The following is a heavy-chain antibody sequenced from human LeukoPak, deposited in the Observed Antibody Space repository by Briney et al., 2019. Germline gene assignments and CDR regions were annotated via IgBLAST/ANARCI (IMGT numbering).Heavy chain of an antibody. CDR1: GGSFSGYY. D-gene: IGHD7-27*01. V-gene: IGHV4-59*10. CDR2: IYPSGST. J-gene: IGHJ4*02. CDR3: ATELGTPSDY. Sequence: SETLSLTCAVYGGSFSGYYWNWIRQPAGKGLEWIGRIYPSGSTNYNPSLKSRVTMSVDTAKNQFSLKLNSVTAADTAVYYCATELGTPSDYWGQGTLVTVSS.